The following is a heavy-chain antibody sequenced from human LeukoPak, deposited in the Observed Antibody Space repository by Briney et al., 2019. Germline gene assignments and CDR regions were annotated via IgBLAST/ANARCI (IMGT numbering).Heavy chain of an antibody. CDR2: ISSGSNNI. Sequence: GGSLRLSCAASGFTFSGYSMNWVRQAPGKGLEWVSSISSGSNNIYYADSVKGRFTVSRDNAKNSLYLQMNSLRAEDTAVYYCARDWCDYWGQGTLVTVSS. V-gene: IGHV3-21*01. CDR3: ARDWCDY. D-gene: IGHD2-15*01. J-gene: IGHJ4*02. CDR1: GFTFSGYS.